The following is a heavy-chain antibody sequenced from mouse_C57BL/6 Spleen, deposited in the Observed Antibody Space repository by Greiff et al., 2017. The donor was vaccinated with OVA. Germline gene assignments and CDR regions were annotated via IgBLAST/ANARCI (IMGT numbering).Heavy chain of an antibody. CDR1: GYTFTSYW. J-gene: IGHJ4*01. Sequence: VQLQQSGTELVKPGASVKLSCKASGYTFTSYWMHWVKQRPGQGLEWIGNINPSNGGTKYNEKFKSKATLTVDKSSSTAYMHLSSLTSEDSAVYYCARGWGRLLLTFMDYWGQGTSVTVSS. CDR3: ARGWGRLLLTFMDY. V-gene: IGHV1-53*01. D-gene: IGHD2-3*01. CDR2: INPSNGGT.